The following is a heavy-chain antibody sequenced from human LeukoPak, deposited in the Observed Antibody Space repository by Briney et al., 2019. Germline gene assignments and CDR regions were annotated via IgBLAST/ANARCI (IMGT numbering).Heavy chain of an antibody. J-gene: IGHJ4*02. D-gene: IGHD3-10*01. CDR1: GFTFSSYA. CDR3: AKSRYGSGSYYNEKPKQPVDS. V-gene: IGHV3-23*01. Sequence: PGGSLRLSCAASGFTFSSYAMSWGRQAPGKGREWVSAISGSGGSTYYADSVKGRFTISRDNSKNTLYLQMNSLRAEDTAVYYCAKSRYGSGSYYNEKPKQPVDSWGQGTLVTVSS. CDR2: ISGSGGST.